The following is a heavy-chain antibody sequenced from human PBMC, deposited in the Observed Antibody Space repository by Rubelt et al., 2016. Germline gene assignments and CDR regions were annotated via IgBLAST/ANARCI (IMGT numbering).Heavy chain of an antibody. CDR3: ARDDSPYYYDSSGYYDY. CDR1: GYTFTGYY. D-gene: IGHD3-22*01. V-gene: IGHV1-2*04. CDR2: INPNSGGT. J-gene: IGHJ4*02. Sequence: QVQLVQSGSELKKPGASVKVSCKASGYTFTGYYMHWVRQAPGQGLEWMGWINPNSGGTNYAQKFQGSVTMTRDTSISTAYMELSRLRSDDTAVYYCARDDSPYYYDSSGYYDYWGQGTLVTVSS.